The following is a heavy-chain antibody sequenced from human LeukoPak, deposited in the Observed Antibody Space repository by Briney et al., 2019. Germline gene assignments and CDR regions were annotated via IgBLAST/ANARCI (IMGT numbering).Heavy chain of an antibody. CDR2: IYYSGST. V-gene: IGHV4-39*01. D-gene: IGHD6-6*01. J-gene: IGHJ4*02. CDR1: GGSISSSSYY. CDR3: ARTARSSSSLNFDY. Sequence: SETLSLTCTVSGGSISSSSYYWGWIRQPPGKGLAWIGSIYYSGSTYYNPSLKSRVTISVDTSKNQFSLKLSSVTAADTAVYYCARTARSSSSLNFDYWGQGTLVTVSS.